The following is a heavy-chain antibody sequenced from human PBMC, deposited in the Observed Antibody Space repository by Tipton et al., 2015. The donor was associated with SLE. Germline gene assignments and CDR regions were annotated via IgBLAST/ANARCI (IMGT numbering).Heavy chain of an antibody. CDR3: ARGGEAAAGYSWFDP. CDR2: IYYSGSTIGST. D-gene: IGHD6-13*01. CDR1: GGSIKSDH. J-gene: IGHJ5*02. V-gene: IGHV4-59*01. Sequence: TLSLTCSVSGGSIKSDHWTWIRQPPGKGLEWIGYIYYSGSTIGSTNYNPSLNSRVTMSLDTSKNQFSLRLKSVTAADTAVYYCARGGEAAAGYSWFDPWGQGTLVTVSS.